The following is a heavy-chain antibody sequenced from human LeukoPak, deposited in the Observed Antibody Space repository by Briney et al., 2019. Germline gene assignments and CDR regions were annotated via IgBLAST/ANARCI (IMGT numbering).Heavy chain of an antibody. D-gene: IGHD4-17*01. V-gene: IGHV3-30*19. CDR2: IWYDGSNK. Sequence: GGSLRLSCAASGFTFSSYGMHWVRQAPGKGLEWVAVIWYDGSNKYYADSVKGRFTISRDNSKNTQYLQMNSLRAEDTAVYFCARNSLLGDKDYYFDYWGQGTLVTVSS. J-gene: IGHJ4*02. CDR3: ARNSLLGDKDYYFDY. CDR1: GFTFSSYG.